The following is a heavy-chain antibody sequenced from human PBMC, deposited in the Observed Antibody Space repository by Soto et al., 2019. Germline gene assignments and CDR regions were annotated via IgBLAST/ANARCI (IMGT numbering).Heavy chain of an antibody. Sequence: GGSLRLSCAASGFTFSSFWMSWVRQAPGKGLEYVSAISSNGGSTYYADSVEGRFTISRDNSKNTLYLQMSSLRAEDTAVYYCVKDRGEFLKQMVHYYYYGMDVWGQGTKVTVYS. D-gene: IGHD6-13*01. CDR2: ISSNGGST. CDR3: VKDRGEFLKQMVHYYYYGMDV. V-gene: IGHV3-64D*06. CDR1: GFTFSSFW. J-gene: IGHJ6*02.